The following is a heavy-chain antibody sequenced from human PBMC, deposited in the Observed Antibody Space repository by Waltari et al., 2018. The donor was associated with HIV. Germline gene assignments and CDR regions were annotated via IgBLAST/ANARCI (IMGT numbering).Heavy chain of an antibody. CDR2: IYTSGST. CDR1: GGSISSGSYY. J-gene: IGHJ4*02. V-gene: IGHV4-61*02. Sequence: QVQLQESGPGLVKPSQTLSLTCTVSGGSISSGSYYWSWIRQPAGKGLEWIGRIYTSGSTNYNPSLKSRVTISVDTSKNQFSLKLSSVTAADTAVYYCARGGLYGGNSLDYWGQGTLVTVSS. CDR3: ARGGLYGGNSLDY. D-gene: IGHD2-21*02.